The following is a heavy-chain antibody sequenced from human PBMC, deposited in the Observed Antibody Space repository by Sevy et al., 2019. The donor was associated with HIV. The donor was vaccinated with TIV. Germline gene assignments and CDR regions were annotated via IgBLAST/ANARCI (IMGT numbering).Heavy chain of an antibody. CDR2: IKSKTYGGTT. V-gene: IGHV3-49*03. Sequence: GGSLRLSCAASGFTLGDYAMSWLRQAPGKGLEWVGFIKSKTYGGTTEHAASVKGRFTISRDDSKSIAYLQMNSLKTEDTALYYCSRVQGTVSPYNYFGMDVWGQGTTVTVSS. CDR3: SRVQGTVSPYNYFGMDV. D-gene: IGHD4-17*01. J-gene: IGHJ6*02. CDR1: GFTLGDYA.